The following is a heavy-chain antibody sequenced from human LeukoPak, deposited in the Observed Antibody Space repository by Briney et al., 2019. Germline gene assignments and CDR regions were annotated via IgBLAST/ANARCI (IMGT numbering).Heavy chain of an antibody. D-gene: IGHD2-2*02. V-gene: IGHV4-34*01. CDR3: ARSRYCSSTSCYTARIRGVPFDY. J-gene: IGHJ4*02. Sequence: SETLSLTCAVYGGSFSGYYWSWIRQPPGKGLEWIGEINHSGSTNYNPSLKSRVTISVDTSKNQFSLKLSSVTAADTAVYYCARSRYCSSTSCYTARIRGVPFDYWGQGTLVTVSS. CDR2: INHSGST. CDR1: GGSFSGYY.